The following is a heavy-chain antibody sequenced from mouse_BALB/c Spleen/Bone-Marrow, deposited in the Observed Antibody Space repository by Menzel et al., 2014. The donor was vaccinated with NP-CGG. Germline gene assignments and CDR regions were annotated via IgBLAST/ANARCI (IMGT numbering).Heavy chain of an antibody. D-gene: IGHD2-4*01. J-gene: IGHJ1*01. V-gene: IGHV7-3*02. CDR2: IGNKAKGYTT. CDR1: GFTFTDYY. Sequence: EVKLVESGGGLVQPGGSLIPSCAPSGFTFTDYYMSWVRQPPGKALEWLGFIGNKAKGYTTEYSASVKGRFTISRDNSQSILYLQMNTLRAEDSATYYCARDINYDIYWYFDVWAQGPRSPSPQ. CDR3: ARDINYDIYWYFDV.